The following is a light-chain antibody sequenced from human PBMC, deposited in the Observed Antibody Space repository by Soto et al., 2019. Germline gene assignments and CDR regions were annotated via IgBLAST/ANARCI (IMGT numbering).Light chain of an antibody. Sequence: ILMTQSPATLPVSPGERATLSCRASQSVSNNLAWYQQKPGQAPRLLIYDASTRATGIPARFSGSGSGTEFTRTISGLQSEDFSVYYCQQYNNWPPWTVGQGTKVEIK. CDR1: QSVSNN. J-gene: IGKJ1*01. CDR2: DAS. V-gene: IGKV3-15*01. CDR3: QQYNNWPPWT.